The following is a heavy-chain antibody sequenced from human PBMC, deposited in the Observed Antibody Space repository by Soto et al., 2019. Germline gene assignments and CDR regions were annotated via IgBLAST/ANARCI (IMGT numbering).Heavy chain of an antibody. CDR3: ARNRGSYWVHYGMDV. V-gene: IGHV3-64*01. CDR1: GFTFNIYT. D-gene: IGHD2-8*02. J-gene: IGHJ6*02. CDR2: ISNNGGST. Sequence: EVQLVQSGGGLVQPGGSLRLSCAASGFTFNIYTVHWVRQAPGKGLEYVSAISNNGGSTYYANSVKGRFTISRDNSKNTKYLQMGSLGAEDMAVYYCARNRGSYWVHYGMDVWGQGTTVTVSS.